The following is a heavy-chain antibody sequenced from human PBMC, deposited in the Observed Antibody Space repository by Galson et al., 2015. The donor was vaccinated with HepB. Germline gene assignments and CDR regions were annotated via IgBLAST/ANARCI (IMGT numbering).Heavy chain of an antibody. Sequence: SLRLSCAASGFTFSSYGMHWVRQAPGKGLEWVAVIWYDGSNKYYADSVKGRFTISRDNSKNTLYLQMNSLRAEDTAVYYCARDHPKRGGKDAFDIWGQGTMVTVSS. J-gene: IGHJ3*02. V-gene: IGHV3-33*01. CDR2: IWYDGSNK. CDR1: GFTFSSYG. CDR3: ARDHPKRGGKDAFDI. D-gene: IGHD3-16*01.